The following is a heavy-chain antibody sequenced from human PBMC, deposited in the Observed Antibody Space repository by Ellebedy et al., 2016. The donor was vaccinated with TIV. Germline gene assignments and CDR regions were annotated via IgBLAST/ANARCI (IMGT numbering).Heavy chain of an antibody. CDR1: GGSFSGYY. V-gene: IGHV4-39*01. J-gene: IGHJ3*02. Sequence: SETLSLTXAVYGGSFSGYYWGWIRQPPGKGLEWIGSIYYSGSTYYNPSLKSRVTISVDTSKNQFSLKLSSVTAADTAVYYCARLVGATSAFDIWGQGTMVTVSS. D-gene: IGHD1-26*01. CDR3: ARLVGATSAFDI. CDR2: IYYSGST.